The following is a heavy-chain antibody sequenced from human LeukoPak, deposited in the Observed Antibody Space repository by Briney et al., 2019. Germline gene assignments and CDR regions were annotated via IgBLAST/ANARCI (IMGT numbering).Heavy chain of an antibody. V-gene: IGHV1-46*01. CDR3: XXXXAXXGSHYFFDF. Sequence: CXXSXYTFTSYYMHWVRQAPGQGVEGMGIINPNSGTTKYAQKFQDRVTINRDKATRTVYLEVRSVRWEETGVYYCXXXXAXXGSHYFFDFWGQGTLVTVSS. CDR2: INPNSGTT. J-gene: IGHJ4*02. CDR1: XYTFTSYY.